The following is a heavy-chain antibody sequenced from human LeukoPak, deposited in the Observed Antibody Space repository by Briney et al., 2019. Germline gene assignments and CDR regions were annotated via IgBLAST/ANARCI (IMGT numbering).Heavy chain of an antibody. J-gene: IGHJ4*02. D-gene: IGHD2-2*01. CDR2: ISWDGGST. Sequence: GGSLRLSCAASGFTFDDYAMHWVRQAPGKGLEWVSLISWDGGSTYYADSVKGRFTISRDNGKNSLYLQMNSLRAEDTALYYCAGYCSSTSCGVDYWGQGTLVTVSS. CDR1: GFTFDDYA. V-gene: IGHV3-43D*04. CDR3: AGYCSSTSCGVDY.